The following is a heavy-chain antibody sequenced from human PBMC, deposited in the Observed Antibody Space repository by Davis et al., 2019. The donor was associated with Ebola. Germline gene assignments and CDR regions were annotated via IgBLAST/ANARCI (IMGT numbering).Heavy chain of an antibody. CDR1: GYTFSDYW. V-gene: IGHV5-51*01. CDR2: VHPGTSDL. J-gene: IGHJ4*02. Sequence: PGGSLRLSCRGSGYTFSDYWIGWVRQVPGKGLEWMGNVHPGTSDLRVSPSFQGQVTISVDKSITTAYLQWSSLMASDTAIYYCASQGHRVQYLIHDYWGRGTLVTVSS. D-gene: IGHD2-2*01. CDR3: ASQGHRVQYLIHDY.